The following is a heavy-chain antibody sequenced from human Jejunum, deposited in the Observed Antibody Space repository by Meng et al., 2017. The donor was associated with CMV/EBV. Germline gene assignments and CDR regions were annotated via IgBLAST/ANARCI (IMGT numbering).Heavy chain of an antibody. CDR2: FRRDGSDK. D-gene: IGHD1-14*01. CDR1: FSALA. J-gene: IGHJ4*02. CDR3: AKGRRGTVVPSAQYFDS. V-gene: IGHV3-30*02. Sequence: FSALAMHWVRQAPGQGLEWVAFFRRDGSDKYYEDSVKGRFTISRDNTKNTVYLEMNSLREEDTGVYYCAKGRRGTVVPSAQYFDSWGQGTLVTVSS.